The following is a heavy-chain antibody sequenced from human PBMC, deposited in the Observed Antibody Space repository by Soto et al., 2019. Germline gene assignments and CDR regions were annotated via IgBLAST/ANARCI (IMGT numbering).Heavy chain of an antibody. J-gene: IGHJ4*02. Sequence: PGESLKISCRGSGYRFSSYWIGWVRQMPGKGLEWMGIIYPGDSDIKKSPSLQGHVTISADRSINTAYLQWSSLKASDTAMYYCARAIRYFDWYYFDSWGQGTLVTVSS. CDR3: ARAIRYFDWYYFDS. V-gene: IGHV5-51*01. CDR1: GYRFSSYW. CDR2: IYPGDSDI. D-gene: IGHD3-9*01.